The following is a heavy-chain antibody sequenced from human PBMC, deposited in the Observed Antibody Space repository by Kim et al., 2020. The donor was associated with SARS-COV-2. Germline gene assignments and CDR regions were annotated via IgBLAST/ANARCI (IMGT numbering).Heavy chain of an antibody. CDR3: ARDGMGATTFKDY. V-gene: IGHV1-18*01. J-gene: IGHJ4*02. Sequence: ASVKVSCKASGYSFTSYGISWVRQAPGQGLEWMAWISGYNGNTDTAQKFQGRVIMTTDTSTSTAYMELTRLRSDDTAVYFCARDGMGATTFKDYWGQGTLVTVSS. CDR1: GYSFTSYG. CDR2: ISGYNGNT. D-gene: IGHD1-26*01.